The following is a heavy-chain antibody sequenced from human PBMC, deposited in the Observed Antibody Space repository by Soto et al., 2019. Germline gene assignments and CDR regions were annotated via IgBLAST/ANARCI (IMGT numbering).Heavy chain of an antibody. Sequence: QVQLQESGPGLVRPSGTLSLTCTVSGDSISSSNWWSWVRQPPGKGLEGIGEMHHTGSTNYNPSLESRVSISLDKSKNRFSLNLSSVTVADTAVYYCAAASSWSLDYWGQGALITVSS. CDR2: MHHTGST. CDR3: AAASSWSLDY. D-gene: IGHD6-13*01. V-gene: IGHV4-4*02. J-gene: IGHJ4*02. CDR1: GDSISSSNW.